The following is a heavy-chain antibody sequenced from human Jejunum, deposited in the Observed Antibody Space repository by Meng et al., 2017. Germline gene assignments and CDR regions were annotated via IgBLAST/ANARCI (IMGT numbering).Heavy chain of an antibody. V-gene: IGHV3-33*06. Sequence: RLSCAASGFTFSSYGMHWVRQAPGKGPEWVAGIWYDGSYKQYADSVKGRFTISRDNSKNTLYLQMNSLRAEDTAMYYCAKSSGHDSSGWKFEYWGQGTLVTVSS. CDR1: GFTFSSYG. J-gene: IGHJ4*02. D-gene: IGHD3-22*01. CDR3: AKSSGHDSSGWKFEY. CDR2: IWYDGSYK.